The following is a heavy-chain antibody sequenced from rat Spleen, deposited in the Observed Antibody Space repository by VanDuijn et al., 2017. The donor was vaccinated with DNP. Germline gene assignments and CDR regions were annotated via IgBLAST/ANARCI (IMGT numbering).Heavy chain of an antibody. J-gene: IGHJ2*01. V-gene: IGHV5-7*01. CDR3: ARPDY. Sequence: EVQLVESGGDLVQPGRSLKLSCTASGVTFSDYNMAWVRQAPKKGLEWVATINYDGSSTYYRDSVKGRFTISRDNAKSTLYLQMDSLRSEDTATYYCARPDYWGQGVMVTVSS. CDR2: INYDGSST. CDR1: GVTFSDYN.